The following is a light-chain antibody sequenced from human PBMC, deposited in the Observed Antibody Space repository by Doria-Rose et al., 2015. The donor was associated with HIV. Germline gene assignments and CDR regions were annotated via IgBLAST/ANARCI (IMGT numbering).Light chain of an antibody. CDR2: GTS. J-gene: IGKJ4*02. CDR3: LQDYSYPRT. CDR1: QGIRND. Sequence: SSLSASVGDRVTITCRASQGIRNDLGWYQQKPGKAPKLLIFGTSSLQSGVSSRFSGSGSGTDFTLTISSLQPEDFATYYCLQDYSYPRTFGGGTKVEIK. V-gene: IGKV1-6*01.